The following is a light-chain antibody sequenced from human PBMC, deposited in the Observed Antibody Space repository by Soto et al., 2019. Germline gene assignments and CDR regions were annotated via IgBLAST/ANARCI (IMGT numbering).Light chain of an antibody. CDR1: QDISNY. J-gene: IGKJ1*01. Sequence: IQLTQSPSSLSSSVGARVTVSCRASQDISNYLSWYQQSPGRAPKLLIYLASTLESGVPSRFSGNRSGTDFTLTISSLQPEDFATYYCQQPESDPPWTFEQGTRVEIK. CDR3: QQPESDPPWT. CDR2: LAS. V-gene: IGKV1-9*01.